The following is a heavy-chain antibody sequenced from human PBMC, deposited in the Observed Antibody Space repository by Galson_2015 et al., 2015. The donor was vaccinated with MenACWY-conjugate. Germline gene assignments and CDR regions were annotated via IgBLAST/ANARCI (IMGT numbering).Heavy chain of an antibody. CDR1: GFTFSDYY. CDR3: ARETENAVDY. J-gene: IGHJ4*02. D-gene: IGHD2-8*01. Sequence: SLRLSCAASGFTFSDYYMSWIRQAPGKGLEWVSYISTSSSYTKYADSVKGRITISRGNAKNSLYLQMNSLRAEDTAVYYCARETENAVDYWGQGTLVTVSS. CDR2: ISTSSSYT. V-gene: IGHV3-11*05.